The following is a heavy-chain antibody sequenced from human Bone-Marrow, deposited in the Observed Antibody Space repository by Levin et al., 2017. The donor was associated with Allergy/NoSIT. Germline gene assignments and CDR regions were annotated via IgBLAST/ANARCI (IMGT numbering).Heavy chain of an antibody. CDR2: ISWNGGRI. CDR1: GFTPEDYA. D-gene: IGHD3-10*01. Sequence: SLKISCAVSGFTPEDYAMHWVRQAPGKGLEWVSGISWNGGRIGYADSVKGRFTISRDNAKNSLYLQMNSLRVEDTALYYCAKDNSLYYSPSGSGGESNEFDHWGQGTLVTVSS. V-gene: IGHV3-9*02. J-gene: IGHJ4*02. CDR3: AKDNSLYYSPSGSGGESNEFDH.